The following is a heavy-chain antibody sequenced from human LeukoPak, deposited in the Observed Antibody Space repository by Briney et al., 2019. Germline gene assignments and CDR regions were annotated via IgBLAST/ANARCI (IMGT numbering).Heavy chain of an antibody. CDR3: ARQEWIQLWLEAPNWFDP. CDR1: GGSISSSSYY. V-gene: IGHV4-39*01. Sequence: SETLSLTCTVSGGSISSSSYYWGWIRQPPGKGLEWIGSIYYSGSTYYNPSLKSRVTISVDTSKNQSSLKLSSVTAADTAVYYCARQEWIQLWLEAPNWFDPWGQGTLVTVSS. J-gene: IGHJ5*02. D-gene: IGHD5-18*01. CDR2: IYYSGST.